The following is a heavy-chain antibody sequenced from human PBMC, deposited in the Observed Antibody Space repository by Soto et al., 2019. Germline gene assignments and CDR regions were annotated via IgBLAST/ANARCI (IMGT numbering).Heavy chain of an antibody. V-gene: IGHV1-69*13. CDR3: ARDGTLYDSSAYYYLY. D-gene: IGHD3-22*01. CDR1: GGTFSRYT. CDR2: ITPMFGTP. J-gene: IGHJ4*02. Sequence: VKVSCKASGGTFSRYTITWVRQAPGQGLEWMGGITPMFGTPNYAQKFQGRVTITADESTSTAYMELSSLRSEDTAMYYCARDGTLYDSSAYYYLYWGQGTLVTVSS.